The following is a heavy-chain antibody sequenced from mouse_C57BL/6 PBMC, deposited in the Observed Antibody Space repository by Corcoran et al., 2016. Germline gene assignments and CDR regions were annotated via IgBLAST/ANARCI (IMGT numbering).Heavy chain of an antibody. CDR2: IDPEDGDT. V-gene: IGHV14-1*01. Sequence: EVQLQQSGAELVRPGASVKLSCTASGFNIKDYYMHWVKQRPEQGLEWIGRIDPEDGDTEYAPKYQGKATMTADTSSNTAYLQLSSLTSEDTVVYYCTTGRVDYGTYAMDYWGQGTSVTVSS. D-gene: IGHD1-1*01. CDR1: GFNIKDYY. J-gene: IGHJ4*01. CDR3: TTGRVDYGTYAMDY.